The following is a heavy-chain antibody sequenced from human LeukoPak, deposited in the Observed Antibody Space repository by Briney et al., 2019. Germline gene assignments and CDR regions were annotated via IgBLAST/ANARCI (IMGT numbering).Heavy chain of an antibody. J-gene: IGHJ4*02. Sequence: GASVKVSCKASGYTFTSYGISWVRQAPGQGLEWMGWISAYNGNTNYAQKLQGRVTMTTDTSTSTAYMELRSLRSDDTAVYYCARDSLWMQLWLPSSGSFFVDYWGQGTLVTVSS. CDR1: GYTFTSYG. V-gene: IGHV1-18*01. CDR2: ISAYNGNT. D-gene: IGHD5-18*01. CDR3: ARDSLWMQLWLPSSGSFFVDY.